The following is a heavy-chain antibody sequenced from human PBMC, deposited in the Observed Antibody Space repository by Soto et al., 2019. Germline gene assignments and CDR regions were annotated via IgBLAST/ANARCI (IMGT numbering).Heavy chain of an antibody. CDR2: IIPIFGTA. D-gene: IGHD1-26*01. CDR1: GGTFSSYA. Sequence: QVQLVQSGAEVKKPGSSVKVSCKASGGTFSSYAISWVRQAPGQGLEWMGGIIPIFGTANYAQKFQGRVTITADESTITAYRELSSLRSEDAAVYYCASSVGSVGATAFDYWGQGTLVTVSS. J-gene: IGHJ4*02. V-gene: IGHV1-69*01. CDR3: ASSVGSVGATAFDY.